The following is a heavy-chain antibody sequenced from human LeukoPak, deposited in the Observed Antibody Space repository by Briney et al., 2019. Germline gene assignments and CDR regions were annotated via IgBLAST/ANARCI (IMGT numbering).Heavy chain of an antibody. V-gene: IGHV3-73*01. CDR1: GFTFSGSA. CDR2: IRNKARNYAT. CDR3: SSDFGDYFGAFDI. D-gene: IGHD4-17*01. J-gene: IGHJ3*02. Sequence: GGSLKLSCAASGFTFSGSAMHWVRQASGKGPEWVGHIRNKARNYATAYGESMKGRFTISRDDSKNTAYLQMNSLKTEDTAVYYCSSDFGDYFGAFDIWGQGTTVTVSS.